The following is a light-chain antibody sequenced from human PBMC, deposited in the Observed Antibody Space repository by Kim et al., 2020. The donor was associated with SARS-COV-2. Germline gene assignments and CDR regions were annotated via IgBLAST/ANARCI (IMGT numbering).Light chain of an antibody. CDR3: AAWDDSLPGVV. CDR2: TDN. V-gene: IGLV1-44*01. J-gene: IGLJ3*02. CDR1: NSNIGSHT. Sequence: GQRDTISCSGSNSNIGSHTVNWYQQLPGTAPTLLIYTDNQRPSGVPDRFSGSKSGTSASLAISGLQPEDEADYYCAAWDDSLPGVVFGGGTQLTVL.